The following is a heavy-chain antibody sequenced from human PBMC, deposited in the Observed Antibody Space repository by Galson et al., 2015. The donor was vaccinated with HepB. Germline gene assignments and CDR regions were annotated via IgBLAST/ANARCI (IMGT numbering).Heavy chain of an antibody. D-gene: IGHD6-19*01. V-gene: IGHV3-30*18. CDR3: AKLDSSGSS. CDR1: GFSFSTYG. CDR2: ILSDGSNE. Sequence: SLRLSCAASGFSFSTYGMHWVRQAPGKGLEWVAVILSDGSNEYYAESVKGRFSISRDNSKNIVYLQMNSLRPEDTAAYYCAKLDSSGSSWGQGTLVTVSS. J-gene: IGHJ4*02.